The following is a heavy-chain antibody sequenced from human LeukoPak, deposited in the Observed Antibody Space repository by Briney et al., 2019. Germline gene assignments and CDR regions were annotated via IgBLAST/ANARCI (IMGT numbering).Heavy chain of an antibody. J-gene: IGHJ4*02. CDR3: ARRSGTTFFDH. CDR2: ITNIDNTI. D-gene: IGHD1-14*01. Sequence: GGSLRLSCAASGFTFSDYYMSWSRQAPGKGLEWVSYITNIDNTIHYADSVRGRFTISRDNTKNSLYLQMNSLRAEDTAVYYCARRSGTTFFDHWGQGTVVTVSS. CDR1: GFTFSDYY. V-gene: IGHV3-11*04.